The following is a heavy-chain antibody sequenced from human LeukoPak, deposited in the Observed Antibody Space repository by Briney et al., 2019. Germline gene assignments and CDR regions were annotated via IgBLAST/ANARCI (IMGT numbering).Heavy chain of an antibody. CDR2: IYTSGST. CDR1: GGSISSYY. J-gene: IGHJ4*02. D-gene: IGHD3-3*01. Sequence: RSSETLSLTCTVSGGSISSYYWSWIRQPAGKGLEWIGRIYTSGSTNYNPSLKSRVTMSVDTSKNQFSLKLGSVTAADTAVYYCARDRFRSSFDYWGQGSLVAVSS. CDR3: ARDRFRSSFDY. V-gene: IGHV4-4*07.